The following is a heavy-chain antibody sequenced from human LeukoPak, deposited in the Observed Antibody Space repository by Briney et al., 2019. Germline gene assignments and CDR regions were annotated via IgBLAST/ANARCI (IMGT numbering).Heavy chain of an antibody. V-gene: IGHV4-59*01. Sequence: SETLSLTCTVSGGSISRYYWSWIRQPPGKGLEWIGYIYYSGSTNYNPSLKSRVTISVDTSKNQFSLKLSSVTAADTDVYYCASGSYYGSGHDWGQGTLVRVSS. CDR1: GGSISRYY. CDR3: ASGSYYGSGHD. D-gene: IGHD1-26*01. CDR2: IYYSGST. J-gene: IGHJ4*02.